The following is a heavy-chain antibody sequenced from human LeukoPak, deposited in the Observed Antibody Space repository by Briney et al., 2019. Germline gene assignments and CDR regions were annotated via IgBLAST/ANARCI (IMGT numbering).Heavy chain of an antibody. J-gene: IGHJ4*02. CDR3: ARVSRWSDWAFEG. CDR1: GGSISSYY. Sequence: SETLSLACTVSGGSISSYYWSWIRQPPGKGLEWIGYIHNSGRPDYNPSLKSRVTISVDTSKNQFSLNLISVTAADTAVYYCARVSRWSDWAFEGWGQGTLVTVSS. D-gene: IGHD3-16*01. V-gene: IGHV4-59*01. CDR2: IHNSGRP.